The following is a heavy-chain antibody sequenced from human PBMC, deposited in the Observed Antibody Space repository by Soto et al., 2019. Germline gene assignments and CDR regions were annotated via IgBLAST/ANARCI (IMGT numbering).Heavy chain of an antibody. CDR1: GGSISSGDDY. V-gene: IGHV4-31*03. J-gene: IGHJ5*02. D-gene: IGHD3-3*01. Sequence: QVQLQESGPGLVKPSQTLSLTCTVSGGSISSGDDYWSWIRQHPGKGLEWIGYIYYSGSTYYNPSLKSRVTRSVDASKNQFSLKLNSVTAADTAVYYCARWWSGSRQGFDPWGQGTLVTVSS. CDR2: IYYSGST. CDR3: ARWWSGSRQGFDP.